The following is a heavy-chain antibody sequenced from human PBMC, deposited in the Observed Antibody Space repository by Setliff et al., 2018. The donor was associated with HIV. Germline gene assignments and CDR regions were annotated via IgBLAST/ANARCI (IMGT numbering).Heavy chain of an antibody. CDR2: LYHRGSP. V-gene: IGHV4-38-2*01. D-gene: IGHD4-17*01. CDR3: ARLMRDYGEYD. CDR1: GYSISTGYY. Sequence: ASETLSLTCSVSGYSISTGYYRAWIRQSPGRGLEWIGSLYHRGSPSYSPSLRSRVTISADTSKNQVSLKLISVTAADTAVYYCARLMRDYGEYDWGQGTQVTVS. J-gene: IGHJ4*02.